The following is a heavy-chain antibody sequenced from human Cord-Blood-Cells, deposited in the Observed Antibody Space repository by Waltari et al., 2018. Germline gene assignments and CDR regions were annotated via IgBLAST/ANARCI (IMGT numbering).Heavy chain of an antibody. V-gene: IGHV1-8*01. J-gene: IGHJ4*02. Sequence: QVQLVQSGAEVKKPGASVKVSCKASGYTFTCYDINWVRQATGQGLEWMGWMNPNSGNTGYAQKFQGRVTMTRNTSISTAYMELSSLRSEDTAVYYCAKFSGAARRNFIDYWGQGTLVTVSS. CDR1: GYTFTCYD. CDR2: MNPNSGNT. CDR3: AKFSGAARRNFIDY. D-gene: IGHD6-6*01.